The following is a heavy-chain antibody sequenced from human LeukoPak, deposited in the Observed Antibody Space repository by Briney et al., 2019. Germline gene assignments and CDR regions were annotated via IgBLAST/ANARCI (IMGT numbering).Heavy chain of an antibody. CDR2: INPNSGGT. J-gene: IGHJ6*03. D-gene: IGHD3-22*01. CDR3: ARVSYYDSSGYVYYYYYMDV. CDR1: GYTFTGYY. V-gene: IGHV1-2*06. Sequence: ASVKVSCKASGYTFTGYYMHWVRQAPGQGLEWMGRINPNSGGTNYAQKFQGRGTTTRDTSISTAYMELSRLRSDDTAVYYCARVSYYDSSGYVYYYYYMDVWGKGTTVTVSS.